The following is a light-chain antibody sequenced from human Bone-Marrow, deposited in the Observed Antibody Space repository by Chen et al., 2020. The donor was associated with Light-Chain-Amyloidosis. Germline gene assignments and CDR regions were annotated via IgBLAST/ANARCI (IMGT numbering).Light chain of an antibody. CDR1: RSNVGANG. CDR3: CSQTTYSTLKV. CDR2: EVS. V-gene: IGLV1-44*01. J-gene: IGLJ2*01. Sequence: QSVLTQPPSASGTPGQRVTISCSGGRSNVGANGVNWYQQLPGAAPKLMISEVSNRPSGVSSRFSGSKSGNTASLFISGLQAEDEADYYCCSQTTYSTLKVFGGGTKLTVL.